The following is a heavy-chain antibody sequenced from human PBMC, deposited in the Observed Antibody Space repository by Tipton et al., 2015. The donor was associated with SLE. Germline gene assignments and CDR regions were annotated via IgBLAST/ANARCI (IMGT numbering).Heavy chain of an antibody. V-gene: IGHV4-59*11. CDR1: GASISSHY. Sequence: TLSLTCTVSGASISSHYWGWIRQSPGKGLEWIGYIYYSGNTNYTPSLKSRASISEDTSKNQLSLRLSSVTAADTALYYCARGWIVGPTSSFDIWGQGTMVTVSS. J-gene: IGHJ3*02. D-gene: IGHD1-26*01. CDR2: IYYSGNT. CDR3: ARGWIVGPTSSFDI.